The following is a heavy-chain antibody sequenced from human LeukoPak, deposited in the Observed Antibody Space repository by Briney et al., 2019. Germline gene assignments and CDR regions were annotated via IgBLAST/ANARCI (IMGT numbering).Heavy chain of an antibody. CDR2: IYYSGST. V-gene: IGHV4-59*01. CDR3: ARDRGGYTYSHDY. Sequence: SETLSLTCTVSGGSIISYYWSWIRQPPGKGLEWIGYIYYSGSTNYNPSLKSRVTISVDTSKNQFSLKLSSVTAADTAVYHCARDRGGYTYSHDYWGQGTLVTVSS. CDR1: GGSIISYY. D-gene: IGHD5-18*01. J-gene: IGHJ4*02.